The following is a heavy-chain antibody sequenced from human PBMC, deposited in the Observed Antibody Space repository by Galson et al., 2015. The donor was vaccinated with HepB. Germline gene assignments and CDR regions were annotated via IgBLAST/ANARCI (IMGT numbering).Heavy chain of an antibody. CDR2: IESKTDGGTT. J-gene: IGHJ4*02. Sequence: SLRLSCAASGFTFSNAWMSWVRQAPGKGLEWVGRIESKTDGGTTDYAAPVKGRFTISRDDSKNTLYLQMNSLKTEDTAVYYCTTHYGDPAGFDYWGQGTLVTVSS. D-gene: IGHD4-17*01. CDR3: TTHYGDPAGFDY. V-gene: IGHV3-15*04. CDR1: GFTFSNAW.